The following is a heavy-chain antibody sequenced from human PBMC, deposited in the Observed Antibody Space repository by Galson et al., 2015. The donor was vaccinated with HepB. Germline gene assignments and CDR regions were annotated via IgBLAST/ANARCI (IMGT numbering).Heavy chain of an antibody. D-gene: IGHD3-10*01. CDR2: ISSSGSLI. V-gene: IGHV3-11*01. J-gene: IGHJ4*02. CDR1: GFTFSDYS. CDR3: ARVAGFINY. Sequence: SLRLSCAASGFTFSDYSMSWIRQAPGKMLQWVSYISSSGSLIYYEDSVKGRITISRYNSKNSLYLQMNSLRAEHTAVYYFARVAGFINYWGQGTLVTVSS.